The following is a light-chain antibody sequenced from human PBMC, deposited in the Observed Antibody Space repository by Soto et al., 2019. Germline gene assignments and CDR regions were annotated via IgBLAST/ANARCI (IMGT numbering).Light chain of an antibody. V-gene: IGKV3-20*01. CDR2: GAS. CDR3: QQYGSSYPWT. J-gene: IGKJ1*01. Sequence: EIVLTQSPGTLSLSPGERATLSCRASQSVSSKYLAWYQQKPGQAPRLLIYGASSRATGIPDRFSGSGSGTDFTLTIRRLAPEDFAVYYCQQYGSSYPWTFGQGTNVAIK. CDR1: QSVSSKY.